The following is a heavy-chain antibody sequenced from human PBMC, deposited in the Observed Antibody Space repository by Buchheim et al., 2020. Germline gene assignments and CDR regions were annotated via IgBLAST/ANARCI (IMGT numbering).Heavy chain of an antibody. CDR3: SRDLLNWNYGDY. D-gene: IGHD3-16*01. Sequence: EVHLVESGGGLVQPGRSLRLSCTASGFTFDDYAISWVRQAPGKGLEWVGSIRSKAYGGATEYAASVKGRFSISTDDSKSIAYLQMDSLKTDDTALYYCSRDLLNWNYGDYWGQGTL. J-gene: IGHJ4*02. V-gene: IGHV3-49*04. CDR1: GFTFDDYA. CDR2: IRSKAYGGAT.